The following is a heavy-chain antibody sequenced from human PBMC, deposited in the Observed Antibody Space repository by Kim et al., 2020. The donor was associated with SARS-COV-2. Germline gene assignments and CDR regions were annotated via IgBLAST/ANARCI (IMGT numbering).Heavy chain of an antibody. J-gene: IGHJ5*02. Sequence: SNPPLKSRVTISVDTSKNQLSLKLSSVTAADTAVYYCARGSTTPLNWFDPWGQGTLVAVSS. CDR3: ARGSTTPLNWFDP. V-gene: IGHV4-59*09. D-gene: IGHD4-17*01.